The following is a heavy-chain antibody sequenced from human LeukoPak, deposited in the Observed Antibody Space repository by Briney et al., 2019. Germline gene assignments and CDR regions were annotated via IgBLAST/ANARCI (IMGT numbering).Heavy chain of an antibody. D-gene: IGHD6-13*01. CDR3: ARLANSSWPLYYYYGMDV. CDR1: GYTFTSYD. Sequence: ASVKVSCKASGYTFTSYDINWVRQATGQALEWMGWMNPNNGNTGYAQKFQGRVTMTRSTSISTAYMELSSLRSEDTAVYYCARLANSSWPLYYYYGMDVWGQGTTVTVSS. V-gene: IGHV1-8*01. J-gene: IGHJ6*02. CDR2: MNPNNGNT.